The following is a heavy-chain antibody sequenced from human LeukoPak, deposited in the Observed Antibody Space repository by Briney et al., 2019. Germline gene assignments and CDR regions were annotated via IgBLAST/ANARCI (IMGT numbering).Heavy chain of an antibody. J-gene: IGHJ4*02. V-gene: IGHV1-69*04. CDR2: IIPILGIA. CDR3: ARYYYDSSGYYPTHFDY. D-gene: IGHD3-22*01. Sequence: SVKVSCKASGGTFSSYAISWVRQAPGQGLEWMGRIIPILGIANYTQKFQGRVTITADKSTSTAYMELSSLRSEDTAVYYCARYYYDSSGYYPTHFDYWGQGTLVTVSS. CDR1: GGTFSSYA.